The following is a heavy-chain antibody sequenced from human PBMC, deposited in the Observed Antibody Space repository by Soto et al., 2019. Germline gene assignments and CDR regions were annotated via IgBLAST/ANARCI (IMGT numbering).Heavy chain of an antibody. Sequence: SLRLSCAASGFTFSPFWMLWVRQAPGKGLVWVSHISGDGSTIVYADSVKGRFTISRDNAKNTLYLQMNSLRAEDTAVYYCAKRSSSSTFDYWGQGTLVTVSS. D-gene: IGHD6-6*01. CDR1: GFTFSPFW. V-gene: IGHV3-74*01. CDR3: AKRSSSSTFDY. J-gene: IGHJ4*02. CDR2: ISGDGSTI.